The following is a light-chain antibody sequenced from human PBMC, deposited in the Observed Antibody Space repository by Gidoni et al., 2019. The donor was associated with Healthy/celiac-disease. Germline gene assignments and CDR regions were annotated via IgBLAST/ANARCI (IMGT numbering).Light chain of an antibody. J-gene: IGLJ1*01. CDR2: DVS. V-gene: IGLV2-14*01. CDR3: SSYTSSSTLV. Sequence: QSALTQPASGSGSPGQSITISCTGTSSDVGGYNYVSWYQQHPGKAPKLMIYDVSNRPSGVSNRFSGLQAEDEADYYCSSYTSSSTLVFGTGTKVTVL. CDR1: SSDVGGYNY.